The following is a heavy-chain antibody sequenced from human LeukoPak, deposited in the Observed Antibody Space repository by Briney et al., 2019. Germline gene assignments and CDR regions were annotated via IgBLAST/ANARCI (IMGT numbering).Heavy chain of an antibody. J-gene: IGHJ5*02. Sequence: SETLSLTCTVSGGSISSRAYYWGWIRQPPGKGLEWIGSMYYSGSTSYNPSLKSRVTISVDTSKNQFSLKLSSVIAADTAVYYCARAYCGGGDCYHSRGWFDTWGQGTLVTVSS. V-gene: IGHV4-39*07. CDR2: MYYSGST. CDR3: ARAYCGGGDCYHSRGWFDT. D-gene: IGHD2-21*02. CDR1: GGSISSRAYY.